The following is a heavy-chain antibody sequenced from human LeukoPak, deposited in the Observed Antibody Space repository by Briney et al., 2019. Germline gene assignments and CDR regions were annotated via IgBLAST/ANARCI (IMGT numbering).Heavy chain of an antibody. D-gene: IGHD4-11*01. Sequence: GGSLRLSCAASGFTFSTYCMSWVRQAPGKGLEWVSGIGISGVTTYYADSVKGRFTISRDNSKNTLYLQMNSLRAEDTAVYYCAKFHSNYVAYWYFDLWGRGTLVTVSS. CDR3: AKFHSNYVAYWYFDL. CDR1: GFTFSTYC. CDR2: IGISGVTT. J-gene: IGHJ2*01. V-gene: IGHV3-23*01.